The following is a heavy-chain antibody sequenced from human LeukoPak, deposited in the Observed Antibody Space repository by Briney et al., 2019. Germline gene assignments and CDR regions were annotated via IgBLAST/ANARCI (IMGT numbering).Heavy chain of an antibody. CDR2: VYHTGTA. V-gene: IGHV4-38-2*02. CDR1: GYSINSGYY. Sequence: SETLSLTCAVSGYSINSGYYWGWIRQPPGEGLEWIGSVYHTGTAYYNPSLESRVTISLDRFKNQVSLKVSPLTAADTAVYYSVRDGPYRITNMDVWGKGTTVTVSS. J-gene: IGHJ6*03. CDR3: VRDGPYRITNMDV.